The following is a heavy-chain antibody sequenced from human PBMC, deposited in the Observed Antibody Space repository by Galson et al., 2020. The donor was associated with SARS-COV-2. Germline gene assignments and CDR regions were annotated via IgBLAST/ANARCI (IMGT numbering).Heavy chain of an antibody. J-gene: IGHJ3*02. CDR1: GGSISSSSYY. Sequence: SETLSLTCIVSGGSISSSSYYWGWLRQPPGKGLEWIGSIYYSGSTYYNPSLKSRVTISVDTSKNQFSLKLSSVTAADTAVYYCARHTSDTIFGVVIILDAFDIWGQRTMVTVSS. D-gene: IGHD3-3*01. CDR2: IYYSGST. CDR3: ARHTSDTIFGVVIILDAFDI. V-gene: IGHV4-39*01.